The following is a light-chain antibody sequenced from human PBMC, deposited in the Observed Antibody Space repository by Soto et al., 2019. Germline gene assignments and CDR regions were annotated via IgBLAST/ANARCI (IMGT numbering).Light chain of an antibody. CDR3: QQYYSTPRT. Sequence: DIVMTQSPDSLAVSLGERATINCKSSQSVLYSSNNKNYLAWYQQKPGQPPKLLIFWASSRKSGVPDRFSGSGSGTDFTLTISSLQAEDVDVYYCQQYYSTPRTFGQGTKVEIK. CDR1: QSVLYSSNNKNY. J-gene: IGKJ1*01. V-gene: IGKV4-1*01. CDR2: WAS.